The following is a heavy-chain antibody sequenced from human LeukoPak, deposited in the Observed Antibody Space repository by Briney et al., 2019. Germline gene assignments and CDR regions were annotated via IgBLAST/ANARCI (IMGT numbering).Heavy chain of an antibody. CDR3: AKGGLNRFDY. V-gene: IGHV3-23*01. D-gene: IGHD1-14*01. J-gene: IGHJ4*02. CDR2: ISGRDGST. Sequence: GGSLRLSCAASGFTFSSYAMSWVRQAPGKGLEWVSAISGRDGSTYYADSVKGRFTISRDNSKNTLYLQMNSLRAEDTAVFYCAKGGLNRFDYWGQGTLVTVSS. CDR1: GFTFSSYA.